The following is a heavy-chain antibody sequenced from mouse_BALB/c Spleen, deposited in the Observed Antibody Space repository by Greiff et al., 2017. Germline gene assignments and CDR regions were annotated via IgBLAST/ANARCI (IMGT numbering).Heavy chain of an antibody. CDR2: IYPGGGYT. D-gene: IGHD1-1*01. J-gene: IGHJ3*01. Sequence: QVQLKQSGAELVRPGTSVKISCKASGYTFTNYWLGWVKQRPGHGLEWIGDIYPGGGYTNYNEKFKGKATLTADTSSSTAYMQLSSLTSEDSAVYFCARDYGSSYRAYWGQGTLVTVSA. CDR1: GYTFTNYW. CDR3: ARDYGSSYRAY. V-gene: IGHV1-63*02.